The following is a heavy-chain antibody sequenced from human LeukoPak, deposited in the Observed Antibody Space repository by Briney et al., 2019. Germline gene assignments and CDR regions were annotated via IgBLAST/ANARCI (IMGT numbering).Heavy chain of an antibody. CDR3: ARVIENCSSTSCYLPGGDDAFDI. V-gene: IGHV1-18*01. CDR2: ISAYNGNT. D-gene: IGHD2-2*01. CDR1: GYTFTSYG. J-gene: IGHJ3*02. Sequence: ASVKVSCKASGYTFTSYGISWVRQAPGQGLEWMGWISAYNGNTNYAQKLQGRVTMTTDTSTSTAYMELSSLRSEDTAVYYCARVIENCSSTSCYLPGGDDAFDIWGQGTMVTVSS.